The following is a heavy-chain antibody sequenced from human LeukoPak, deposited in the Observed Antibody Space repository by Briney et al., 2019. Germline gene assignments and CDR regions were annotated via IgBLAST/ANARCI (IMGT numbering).Heavy chain of an antibody. CDR2: INMDGSTT. Sequence: PGGSLRLSCTASGFTFSNYWMHWVRQAPGKGLVWVSRINMDGSTTTYADPVKGRFTIFRDNAKNTLYLQMNSLRAEDTAVFYCAREYGQNTPHFDYWGQGTLVTVSS. V-gene: IGHV3-74*01. CDR1: GFTFSNYW. D-gene: IGHD2/OR15-2a*01. J-gene: IGHJ4*02. CDR3: AREYGQNTPHFDY.